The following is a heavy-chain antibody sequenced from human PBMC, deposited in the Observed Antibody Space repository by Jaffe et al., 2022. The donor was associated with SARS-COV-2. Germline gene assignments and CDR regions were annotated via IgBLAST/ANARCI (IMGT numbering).Heavy chain of an antibody. CDR1: GFTFRSYW. J-gene: IGHJ3*02. CDR3: VRPTFDI. Sequence: EVQLVESGGGLVQPGGSLRLSCAASGFTFRSYWMSWVRQAPGKGLEWVANIKEDGSEKQYVDSVKGRFTISRDNAKNSLHLQMNSLRADDTAVYYCVRPTFDIWGQGTMVTVSS. CDR2: IKEDGSEK. V-gene: IGHV3-7*01.